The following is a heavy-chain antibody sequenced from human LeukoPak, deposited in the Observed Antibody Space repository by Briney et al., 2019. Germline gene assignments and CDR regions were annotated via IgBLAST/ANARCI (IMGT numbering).Heavy chain of an antibody. CDR2: IWYDGSNK. D-gene: IGHD2/OR15-2a*01. CDR3: AKDSFPYLWDYYYYGMDV. J-gene: IGHJ6*02. Sequence: GGSLRLSCAASGFTFSSYGMHWVRQAPGKGLEWVAVIWYDGSNKYYADSVKGRFTISRDNSKNTLYLQMNSLRAEDTAVYYCAKDSFPYLWDYYYYGMDVWGQGTTVTVSS. V-gene: IGHV3-33*06. CDR1: GFTFSSYG.